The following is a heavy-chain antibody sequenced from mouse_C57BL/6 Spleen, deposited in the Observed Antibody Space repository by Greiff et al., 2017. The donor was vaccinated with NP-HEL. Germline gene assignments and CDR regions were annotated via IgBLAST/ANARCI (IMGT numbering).Heavy chain of an antibody. V-gene: IGHV1-81*01. CDR3: ARVWDGY. CDR1: GSTFTSFG. D-gene: IGHD4-1*01. J-gene: IGHJ2*01. Sequence: VKVVESGAELARPGASVKLSCQASGSTFTSFGLSWVKHRTGQGFVWMGESYPRSGNTYYNEKFTGKASLTAVKSSSTAYMELRTLTSEDSPVYFWARVWDGYWGQGTTLTVSS. CDR2: SYPRSGNT.